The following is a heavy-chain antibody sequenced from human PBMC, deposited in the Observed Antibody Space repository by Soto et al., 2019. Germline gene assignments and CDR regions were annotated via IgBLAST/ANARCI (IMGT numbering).Heavy chain of an antibody. CDR1: GGSFSGYY. Sequence: PSETLSLTCAVYGGSFSGYYWSWIRQPPGKGLEWIGEINHSGSTNYNPSLKSRVTISVDTSKNQFSLKLSSVTAADTAVYYCARVPGIAAAGIENFDYWGQGTLVTVSS. D-gene: IGHD6-13*01. CDR2: INHSGST. J-gene: IGHJ4*02. V-gene: IGHV4-34*01. CDR3: ARVPGIAAAGIENFDY.